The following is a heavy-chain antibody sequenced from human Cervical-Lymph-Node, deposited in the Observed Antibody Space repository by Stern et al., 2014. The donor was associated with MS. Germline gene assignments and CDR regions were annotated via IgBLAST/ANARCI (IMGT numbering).Heavy chain of an antibody. CDR1: GGSISGGDFY. J-gene: IGHJ2*01. Sequence: QLQLQESGPGLVKPSQTLSLTCTVSGGSISGGDFYWSWIRQSAGKGLEWVGRVYDSGSTVYNPSLGSRVAMSVDTSKNQFSLRLTSVTAADTAVYYCARDRLYDTVWYQWYFDLWGRGTLVTVSS. CDR2: VYDSGST. CDR3: ARDRLYDTVWYQWYFDL. V-gene: IGHV4-61*02. D-gene: IGHD3-16*01.